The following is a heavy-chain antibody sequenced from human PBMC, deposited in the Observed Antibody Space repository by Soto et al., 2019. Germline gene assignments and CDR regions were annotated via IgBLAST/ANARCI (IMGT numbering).Heavy chain of an antibody. V-gene: IGHV4-39*01. CDR2: IYSGGST. CDR3: ARRYGRAFDY. D-gene: IGHD1-1*01. Sequence: PSETLSLTCAVSGGAISGRSNYWGWIRQPPGKGLEYIGSIYSGGSTYYNPSLKSRVTLSVDATQNQFSLRLTSVTAADTAVYYCARRYGRAFDYWGQGTLVTVSS. CDR1: GGAISGRSNY. J-gene: IGHJ4*02.